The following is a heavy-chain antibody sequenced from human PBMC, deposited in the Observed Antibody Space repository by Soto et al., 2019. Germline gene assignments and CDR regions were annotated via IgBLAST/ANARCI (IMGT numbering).Heavy chain of an antibody. Sequence: DSVKLSCKASGYTFTSYAMHWVRQAPGQRLEWMGWINAGNGNTKYSQKFQGRVTITRDTSASTAYMELSSLRSEDTAVYYCARAGHHGGIVVIPAGIDLWFDPWGQGTLVTVAS. CDR2: INAGNGNT. J-gene: IGHJ5*02. D-gene: IGHD2-2*01. CDR3: ARAGHHGGIVVIPAGIDLWFDP. V-gene: IGHV1-3*01. CDR1: GYTFTSYA.